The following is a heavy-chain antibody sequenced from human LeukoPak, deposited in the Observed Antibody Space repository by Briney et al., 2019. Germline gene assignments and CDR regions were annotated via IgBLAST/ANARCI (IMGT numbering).Heavy chain of an antibody. CDR1: GGSIRSNY. J-gene: IGHJ4*02. D-gene: IGHD3-22*01. CDR3: ARPPSFRTMIGSAPTYYFDY. Sequence: PSETLSLTCTVSGGSIRSNYWNWGRQPPAKGLELNGYIYYYQSSNYYPSLKSRVTLSVTTPKTQFSLNPSSVTAADTAVYYCARPPSFRTMIGSAPTYYFDYWGQGNLVTVSS. V-gene: IGHV4-59*08. CDR2: IYYYQSS.